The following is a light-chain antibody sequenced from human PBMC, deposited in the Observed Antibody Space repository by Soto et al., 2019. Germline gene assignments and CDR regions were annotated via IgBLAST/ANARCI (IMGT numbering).Light chain of an antibody. Sequence: DIQLTQSPSFLSTSVGDRVTITCRASQAIRTYLAWYQQKPGRAPKLLIYAASTLPTGVPSRFSGSGSGTEFTLTISSLQPEDFARYYCQHLNSYPITFGQGTRLEIK. CDR3: QHLNSYPIT. CDR2: AAS. CDR1: QAIRTY. V-gene: IGKV1-9*01. J-gene: IGKJ5*01.